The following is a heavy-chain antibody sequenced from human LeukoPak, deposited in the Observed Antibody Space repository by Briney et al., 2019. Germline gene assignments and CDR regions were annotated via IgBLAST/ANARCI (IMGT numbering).Heavy chain of an antibody. Sequence: GGSLRLSCAASGFTFSSYAMSWVRQAPGKGLERVSAISGSGGSTYYADSVKGRFTISRDNSKNTLYLQMNSLRAEDTAVYYCAKRGYDILTGYYAWGQGTLVTVSS. V-gene: IGHV3-23*01. J-gene: IGHJ5*02. CDR1: GFTFSSYA. CDR3: AKRGYDILTGYYA. CDR2: ISGSGGST. D-gene: IGHD3-9*01.